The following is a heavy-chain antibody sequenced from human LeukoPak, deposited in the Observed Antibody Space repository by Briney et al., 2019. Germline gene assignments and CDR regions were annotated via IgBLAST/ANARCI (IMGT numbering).Heavy chain of an antibody. CDR1: GYTFTGYY. Sequence: ASVKVSCKASGYTFTGYYMHWVRQAPGQGLEWMGWINPNSGGTNYAQKFQGRVTMTRDTSISTAYMELSRLRSDDTAVYYCARESTFGGVIEQNWFDPWGQGTLVTVSS. V-gene: IGHV1-2*02. J-gene: IGHJ5*02. CDR2: INPNSGGT. CDR3: ARESTFGGVIEQNWFDP. D-gene: IGHD3-16*02.